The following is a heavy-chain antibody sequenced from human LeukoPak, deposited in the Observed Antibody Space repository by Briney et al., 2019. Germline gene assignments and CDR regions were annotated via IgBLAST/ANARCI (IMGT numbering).Heavy chain of an antibody. Sequence: GGSLRLSCAGSGFTFSSYWMSWVRQAPGKGLEWVANIKQDGSEKYYVDSVKGRSTISRDNAKNSLYLQMNSLRAEDTAVYYCVREARERGGFDYWGQGTLVTVSS. V-gene: IGHV3-7*01. CDR1: GFTFSSYW. CDR2: IKQDGSEK. J-gene: IGHJ4*02. CDR3: VREARERGGFDY. D-gene: IGHD5-24*01.